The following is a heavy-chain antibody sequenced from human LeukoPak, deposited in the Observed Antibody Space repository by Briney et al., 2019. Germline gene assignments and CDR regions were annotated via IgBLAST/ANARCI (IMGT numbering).Heavy chain of an antibody. V-gene: IGHV3-72*01. Sequence: GGSLRLSCAASGFTFSDHYMDWVRQAPGKGLEWVGRTRNKANSYTTEYAASVKGRFTISRDDSENSLYLQMNSLKTEDTAVYYCARVRYCSSTTCRGAFDIWGQGTLVTVSS. CDR1: GFTFSDHY. CDR2: TRNKANSYTT. CDR3: ARVRYCSSTTCRGAFDI. D-gene: IGHD2-2*01. J-gene: IGHJ4*02.